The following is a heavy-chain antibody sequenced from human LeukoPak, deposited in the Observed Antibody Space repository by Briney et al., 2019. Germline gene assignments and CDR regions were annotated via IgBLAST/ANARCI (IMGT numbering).Heavy chain of an antibody. CDR2: IIPILNIT. V-gene: IGHV1-69*04. CDR3: ATNTNGDYAYYYYAMDV. Sequence: SVKVSCKASGGTFSSYAISWVRQAPGQGLEWMGRIIPILNITNYAQKFQGRVTITADKSTSTVYMELSSLRSEDTAVYYCATNTNGDYAYYYYAMDVWGQGTTVTVS. J-gene: IGHJ6*02. D-gene: IGHD4-17*01. CDR1: GGTFSSYA.